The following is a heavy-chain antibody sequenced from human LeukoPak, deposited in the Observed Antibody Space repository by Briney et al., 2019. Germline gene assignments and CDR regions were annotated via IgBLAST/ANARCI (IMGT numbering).Heavy chain of an antibody. J-gene: IGHJ4*02. CDR1: RFPFSIYE. V-gene: IGHV3-48*03. CDR3: ALLTVASDFDY. CDR2: IHSSGTVK. D-gene: IGHD5-12*01. Sequence: GSLRLSCVVSRFPFSIYEMNWVRQAPGKGLEWVSNIHSSGTVKYYSDSVKGRFSISRDNAKSSLYLQMNSLRVEDTAVYYCALLTVASDFDYWGQGAPVTVSS.